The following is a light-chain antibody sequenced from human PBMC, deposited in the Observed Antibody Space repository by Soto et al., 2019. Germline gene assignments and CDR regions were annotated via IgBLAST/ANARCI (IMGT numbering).Light chain of an antibody. CDR2: VAS. CDR1: QRVADTY. V-gene: IGKV3-20*01. J-gene: IGKJ1*01. Sequence: EIVLSQSPGTLSLSPGERATLSCRASQRVADTYLAWYQQKPGQAPRLLIYVASRRATGIPERFSGSGSETDFTLTISRLEPEDFAVYYCQQYYNWRTFCQGTNVEIK. CDR3: QQYYNWRT.